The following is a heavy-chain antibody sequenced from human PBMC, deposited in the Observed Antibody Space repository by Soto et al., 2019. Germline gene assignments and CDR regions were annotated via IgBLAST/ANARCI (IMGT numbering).Heavy chain of an antibody. CDR1: GYTFTSYD. J-gene: IGHJ4*02. Sequence: QVQLVQSGAEVKKPGASVKVSCKASGYTFTSYDISWVRQANGQGLEWMGWMNPNSGNTGYAQKYQGRVTMTRNTTISTAFMELSSLRSEDTAVYYCARSTNDYGDRHWGQGTLVTVSS. V-gene: IGHV1-8*01. CDR3: ARSTNDYGDRH. D-gene: IGHD4-17*01. CDR2: MNPNSGNT.